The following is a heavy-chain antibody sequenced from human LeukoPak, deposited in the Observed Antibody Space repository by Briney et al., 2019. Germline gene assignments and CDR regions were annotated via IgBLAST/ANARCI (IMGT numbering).Heavy chain of an antibody. D-gene: IGHD2-2*01. Sequence: PGGSLRLSCAAPGFTFSSYTMTWVRQAPGKGLEWVSYISGSSTTIYYADSVKGRFTISRDNAKNSLYLQMNSLRDEDTAVYYCARDVLSYGDSGVDYWGQGTLVTVSS. CDR2: ISGSSTTI. J-gene: IGHJ4*02. CDR3: ARDVLSYGDSGVDY. V-gene: IGHV3-48*02. CDR1: GFTFSSYT.